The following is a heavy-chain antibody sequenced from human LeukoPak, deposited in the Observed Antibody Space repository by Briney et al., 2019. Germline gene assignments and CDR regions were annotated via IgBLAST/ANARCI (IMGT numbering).Heavy chain of an antibody. CDR2: IYYSGST. J-gene: IGHJ5*02. CDR3: TRVDNYNWFDP. V-gene: IGHV4-31*03. CDR1: GGSISSGGYY. D-gene: IGHD1-20*01. Sequence: SETLSLTCTVSGGSISSGGYYWSWIRQHPGKGLEWIGYIYYSGSTYYNPSLKSRVTISVDTSKNQFSLKLSSVTAADTAVYYCTRVDNYNWFDPWGQGTLVTVSS.